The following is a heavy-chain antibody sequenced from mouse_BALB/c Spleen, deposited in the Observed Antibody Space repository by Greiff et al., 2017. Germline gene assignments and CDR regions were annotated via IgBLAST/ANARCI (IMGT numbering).Heavy chain of an antibody. D-gene: IGHD1-1*01. CDR2: IYPSDSYT. J-gene: IGHJ3*01. Sequence: QVQLQQPGAELVRPGASVKLSCKASGYTFTSYWINWVKQRPGQGLEWIGNIYPSDSYTNYNHKFKDKATLTVDKSSSTAYMQLSSPTSEDSAFYYCTINYYGRSSFAYWGQGTLVTVSA. CDR3: TINYYGRSSFAY. V-gene: IGHV1-69*02. CDR1: GYTFTSYW.